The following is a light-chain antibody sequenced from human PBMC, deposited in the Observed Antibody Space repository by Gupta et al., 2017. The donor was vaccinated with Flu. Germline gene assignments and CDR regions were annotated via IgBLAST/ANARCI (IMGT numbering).Light chain of an antibody. CDR1: QSVSSNS. Sequence: EIVLTQSPGTLSLSPGERATLSCRASQSVSSNSLAWYQQKSRQAPRLLIYRASSRATGIPDRFSGSGSGTDFTLTISRLEPEDFAVYYCQQYGNSRTFGQGTKVEIK. CDR2: RAS. J-gene: IGKJ1*01. V-gene: IGKV3-20*01. CDR3: QQYGNSRT.